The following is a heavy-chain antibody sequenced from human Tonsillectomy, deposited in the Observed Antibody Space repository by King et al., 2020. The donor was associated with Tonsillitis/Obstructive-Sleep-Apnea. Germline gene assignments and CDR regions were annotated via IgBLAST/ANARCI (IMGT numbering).Heavy chain of an antibody. D-gene: IGHD3-9*01. CDR1: GFTFSSYS. Sequence: QLVQSGGGLVKPGGSLRLSCAASGFTFSSYSMNWVRQAPGKGLEWVSSIISGSSYIYYADSVKRRFTISRDNAKNSLYLQMNSLRAEDTAVYYCARESGYDILTGYYRTFDYWGQGTLVTVSS. CDR3: ARESGYDILTGYYRTFDY. J-gene: IGHJ4*02. V-gene: IGHV3-21*01. CDR2: IISGSSYI.